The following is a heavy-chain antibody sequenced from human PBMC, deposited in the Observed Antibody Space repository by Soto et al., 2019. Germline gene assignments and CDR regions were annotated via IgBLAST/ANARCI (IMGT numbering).Heavy chain of an antibody. CDR2: ITYDGSNK. CDR1: GFNFDNYG. CDR3: AKDRVGGTFYAPLGF. V-gene: IGHV3-30*18. Sequence: QVQLVESGGGVVQPGGSLRLSCQASGFNFDNYGMHWVRQAPGKGLEWVAVITYDGSNKYYADSVKGRFTISRDNSKNTLSLHLSTLKAEDTAVYHCAKDRVGGTFYAPLGFWGQGTLVTVSS. J-gene: IGHJ4*02. D-gene: IGHD1-7*01.